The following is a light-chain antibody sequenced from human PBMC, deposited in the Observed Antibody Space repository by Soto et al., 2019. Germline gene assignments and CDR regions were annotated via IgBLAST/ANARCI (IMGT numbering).Light chain of an antibody. CDR3: QSYDSSLGVV. J-gene: IGLJ2*01. V-gene: IGLV1-40*01. CDR1: SSNIGAGYD. CDR2: GNS. Sequence: QSALTQPPSVSGAPGQRVTISCTGSSSNIGAGYDVHWYQQLPGTATKLLIYGNSNRPSGVPDRFSGSKSGTSASLAITGLQAEDEADYYCQSYDSSLGVVFGGGTKLTVL.